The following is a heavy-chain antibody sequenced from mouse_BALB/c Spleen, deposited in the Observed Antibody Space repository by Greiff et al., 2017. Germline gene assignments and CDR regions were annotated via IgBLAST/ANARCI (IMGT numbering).Heavy chain of an antibody. Sequence: EVQVVESGGGLVQPGGSRKLSCAASGFTFSSFGMHWVRQAPEKGLEWVAYISSGSSTIYYADTVKGRFTISRDNPKNTLFLQMTSLRSEDTAMYYCARERNWGFDYWGQGTTLTVSS. CDR3: ARERNWGFDY. J-gene: IGHJ2*01. D-gene: IGHD4-1*01. V-gene: IGHV5-17*02. CDR2: ISSGSSTI. CDR1: GFTFSSFG.